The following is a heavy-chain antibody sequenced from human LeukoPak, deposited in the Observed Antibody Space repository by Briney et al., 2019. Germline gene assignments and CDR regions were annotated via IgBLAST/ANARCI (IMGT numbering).Heavy chain of an antibody. Sequence: SVKVSCKASGGTFSSYAISWARQAPGQGLEWMGGIIPIFGTANYAQKFQGRVTITTDESTSTAYMELSSLRSEDTAVYYCAREPRSGYYPYYFDYWGQGTLVTVSS. V-gene: IGHV1-69*05. CDR2: IIPIFGTA. CDR1: GGTFSSYA. CDR3: AREPRSGYYPYYFDY. D-gene: IGHD3-3*01. J-gene: IGHJ4*02.